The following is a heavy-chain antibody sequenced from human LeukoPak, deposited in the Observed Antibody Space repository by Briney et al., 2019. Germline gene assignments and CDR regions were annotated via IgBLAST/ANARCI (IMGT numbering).Heavy chain of an antibody. Sequence: GGSLRLSCAASGFTFSSYAMHWVRQAPGKGLEWVAVISYDGSNKYYADSVKGRFTISRDNSKNTLYLQMNSLGAEDTAVYYCASAYDSSGYYMVYDYWGQGTLVTVSS. CDR2: ISYDGSNK. CDR3: ASAYDSSGYYMVYDY. D-gene: IGHD3-22*01. CDR1: GFTFSSYA. V-gene: IGHV3-30-3*01. J-gene: IGHJ4*02.